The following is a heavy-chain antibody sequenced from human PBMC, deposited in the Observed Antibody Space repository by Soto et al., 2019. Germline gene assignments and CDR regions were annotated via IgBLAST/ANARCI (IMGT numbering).Heavy chain of an antibody. J-gene: IGHJ4*02. V-gene: IGHV3-33*01. D-gene: IGHD2-21*02. CDR2: IWYDGSNK. Sequence: PGGSLRLSCAASGFTFSSYGMHWVRQGPGKGREWVAGIWYDGSNKYYADSVKGRFTISRDNSKNTLYLQMNSLRAAGTAVYYCAIDPAPVVVTAKFDYWGQGNRVTVSS. CDR1: GFTFSSYG. CDR3: AIDPAPVVVTAKFDY.